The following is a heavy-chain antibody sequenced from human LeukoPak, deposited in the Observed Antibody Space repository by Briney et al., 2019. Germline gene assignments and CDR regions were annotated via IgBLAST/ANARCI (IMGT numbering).Heavy chain of an antibody. V-gene: IGHV3-30*18. CDR3: AKAGYSSGWYVSWYFDL. CDR2: ISYDGSNK. CDR1: GFTFSSYG. D-gene: IGHD6-19*01. Sequence: PGRSLRLSCAASGFTFSSYGMHWVRQAPGKGLEWVAVISYDGSNKYYADSVKGRFTISRDNSKNTLYLQMNSLRAEDTAVYYCAKAGYSSGWYVSWYFDLWGRGTLVTVSS. J-gene: IGHJ2*01.